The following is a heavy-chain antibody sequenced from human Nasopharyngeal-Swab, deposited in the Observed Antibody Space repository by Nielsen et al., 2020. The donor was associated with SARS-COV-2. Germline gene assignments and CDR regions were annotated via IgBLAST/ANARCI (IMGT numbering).Heavy chain of an antibody. J-gene: IGHJ4*02. V-gene: IGHV3-33*01. CDR2: IGYDGSNK. D-gene: IGHD4-17*01. CDR1: GFTFSSYG. Sequence: GGSLRLSCAASGFTFSSYGMHWVRQAPGKGLEWVAVIGYDGSNKYYADSVKGRLTISRDNSKNTLYLQMNSLRAEDTAVYYCARDRTVTTTVYFDYWGQGTLVTVSS. CDR3: ARDRTVTTTVYFDY.